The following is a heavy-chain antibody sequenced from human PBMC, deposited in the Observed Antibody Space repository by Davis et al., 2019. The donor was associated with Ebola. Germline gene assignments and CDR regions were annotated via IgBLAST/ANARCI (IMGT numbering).Heavy chain of an antibody. V-gene: IGHV4-34*01. D-gene: IGHD2/OR15-2a*01. J-gene: IGHJ4*02. Sequence: PSETLSLTCALYGGSFNDYYWSWIRHSPEKGLEWFGEINYRGRTTYNPLLESRVTISIDTSKNQFSLKLRSVTAADTAVYFCASIHQVRAQNSFDIWSQGTLVTVSS. CDR1: GGSFNDYY. CDR3: ASIHQVRAQNSFDI. CDR2: INYRGRT.